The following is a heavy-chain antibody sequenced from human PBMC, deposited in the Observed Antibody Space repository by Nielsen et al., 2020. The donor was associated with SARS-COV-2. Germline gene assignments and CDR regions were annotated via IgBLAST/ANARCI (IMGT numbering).Heavy chain of an antibody. J-gene: IGHJ6*02. CDR2: INHSGST. Sequence: SETLSLTCTVSGGSVSSGSYYWSWIRQPPGKGLEWIGEINHSGSTNYNPSLKSRVTISVDTSKNQFSLKLSSVTAADTAVYYCARGEWELLPEDYYYYYGMDVWGQGTTVTVSS. CDR1: GGSVSSGSYY. D-gene: IGHD1-26*01. V-gene: IGHV4-39*07. CDR3: ARGEWELLPEDYYYYYGMDV.